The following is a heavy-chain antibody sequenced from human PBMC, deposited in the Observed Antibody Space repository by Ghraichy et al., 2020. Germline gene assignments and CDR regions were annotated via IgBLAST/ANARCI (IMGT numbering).Heavy chain of an antibody. CDR2: IYTSGTI. CDR3: ARDLQFLWSSGCFFAD. CDR1: GASISHYQ. D-gene: IGHD3-22*01. J-gene: IGHJ4*02. V-gene: IGHV4-4*07. Sequence: SETLSLTCSVSGASISHYQWSWIRQSAGRGLEWIGRIYTSGTIIYNPSLRNRVSMSVDTSNNQLSLKVNSVTAADTALYYCARDLQFLWSSGCFFADWGQGTLVSVSS.